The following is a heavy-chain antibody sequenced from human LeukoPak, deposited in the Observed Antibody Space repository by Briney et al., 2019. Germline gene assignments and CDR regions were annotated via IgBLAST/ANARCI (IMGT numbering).Heavy chain of an antibody. D-gene: IGHD2-21*01. CDR2: ISGNGGST. CDR3: AGGESCQHFDY. J-gene: IGHJ4*02. CDR1: GFTFSSYA. Sequence: GGSLRLSCAASGFTFSSYAVSWVRQAPGKGLEWVSTISGNGGSTYYADSVKGRFTVSRDNSKNTVHLQMNSLRAEDTALYYCAGGESCQHFDYWGQGTLVTVSS. V-gene: IGHV3-23*01.